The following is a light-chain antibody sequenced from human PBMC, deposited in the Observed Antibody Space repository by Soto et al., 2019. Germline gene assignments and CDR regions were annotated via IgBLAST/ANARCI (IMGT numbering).Light chain of an antibody. CDR3: QQHSRAFT. J-gene: IGKJ4*01. CDR2: GAS. Sequence: VFTQAPGTLSLSPGERATLSCRASQSVNNNYLAWYQQKPGQSPRLLIYGASIRATAIPDRFSGSGSGTGFILTISWLEPEDSAVYFCQQHSRAFTFGGGTKVEIK. V-gene: IGKV3-20*01. CDR1: QSVNNNY.